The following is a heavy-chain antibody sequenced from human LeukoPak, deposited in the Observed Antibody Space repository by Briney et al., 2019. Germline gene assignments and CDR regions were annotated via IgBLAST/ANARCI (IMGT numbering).Heavy chain of an antibody. CDR3: ARQGVVVAAYFDS. CDR1: GGSISSPSFY. CDR2: KYYSGNT. Sequence: SETLSLTCTISGGSISSPSFYWAWIRQTPEKGLEWIGSKYYSGNTYYNPSLKSRVTISVDTSKNHSSLSLTSVTAADTAVYYCARQGVVVAAYFDSWGKGTLVTVSS. J-gene: IGHJ4*02. V-gene: IGHV4-39*01. D-gene: IGHD2-15*01.